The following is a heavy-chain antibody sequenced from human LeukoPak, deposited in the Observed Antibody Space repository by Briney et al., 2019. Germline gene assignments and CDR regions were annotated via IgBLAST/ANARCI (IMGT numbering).Heavy chain of an antibody. Sequence: GGSLRLSCAASGFTFSSCAMSWVRQAPGRELEWVSGISGSGDSTNYADSVKGRFTSSRDNSKNTLFLQMNMLRAEDTAVYYCAKIPVSYSSGWSNFDYWGQGTLVSVSS. CDR2: ISGSGDST. CDR1: GFTFSSCA. CDR3: AKIPVSYSSGWSNFDY. J-gene: IGHJ4*02. D-gene: IGHD6-19*01. V-gene: IGHV3-23*01.